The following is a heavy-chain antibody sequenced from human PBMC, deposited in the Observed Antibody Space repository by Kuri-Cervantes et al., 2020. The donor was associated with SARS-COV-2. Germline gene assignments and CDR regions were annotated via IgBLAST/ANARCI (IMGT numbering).Heavy chain of an antibody. CDR1: GASINDYY. J-gene: IGHJ6*03. CDR3: ASSHITTYYYYYMKV. D-gene: IGHD1-20*01. V-gene: IGHV4-4*07. CDR2: IYSSGST. Sequence: SETLSLTCTVSGASINDYYWTWIRQPAGQGLEWIGRIYSSGSTNCNPSLKSRVTMSIDTSTNQFSLRLTSVTAADTAVYYCASSHITTYYYYYMKVWGKGTTVTVSS.